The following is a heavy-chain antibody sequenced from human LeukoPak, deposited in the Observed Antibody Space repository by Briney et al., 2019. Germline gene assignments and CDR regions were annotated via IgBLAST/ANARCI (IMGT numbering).Heavy chain of an antibody. Sequence: PGGSLRLSCAASGFTFSSYEMNWVRQAPGKGLEWVSYISSSGSTIYYADSVKGRFTISRDNAKNSLYLQMNSLRAEDTAVYYCARGLVRGVNDYWGQGTLVTVSS. CDR2: ISSSGSTI. CDR1: GFTFSSYE. V-gene: IGHV3-48*03. CDR3: ARGLVRGVNDY. J-gene: IGHJ4*02. D-gene: IGHD3-10*01.